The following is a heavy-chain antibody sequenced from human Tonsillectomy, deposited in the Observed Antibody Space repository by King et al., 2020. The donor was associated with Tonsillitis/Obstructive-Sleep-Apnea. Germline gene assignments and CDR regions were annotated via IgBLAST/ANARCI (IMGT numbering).Heavy chain of an antibody. CDR1: GFTVSSNH. J-gene: IGHJ4*02. Sequence: VQLVQSGGGLIQPGGSLRLSCAASGFTVSSNHMNWVRQAPGKGLEWVSLIYGADGTYYADSVRGRLTISRDNSKNLVYLQMNSLRAEDTAVYYCAGSNWNYGFFDYWGQGTPVTVSS. CDR2: IYGADGT. D-gene: IGHD1-7*01. V-gene: IGHV3-53*01. CDR3: AGSNWNYGFFDY.